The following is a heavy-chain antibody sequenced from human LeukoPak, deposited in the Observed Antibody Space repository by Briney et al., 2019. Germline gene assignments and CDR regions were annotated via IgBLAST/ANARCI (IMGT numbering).Heavy chain of an antibody. D-gene: IGHD6-13*01. CDR2: IQYNGNNK. V-gene: IGHV3-30*02. CDR1: GFTFNNFG. J-gene: IGHJ4*02. Sequence: GGSLRLSCAASGFTFNNFGMHWVRQAPGKGLEWVTFIQYNGNNKYYADSVKGRFTISRDNSKNTLYLQMNSLRAEDTAVYYCAKDQSSSWYYMKYYFDYWGQGTLVTVSS. CDR3: AKDQSSSWYYMKYYFDY.